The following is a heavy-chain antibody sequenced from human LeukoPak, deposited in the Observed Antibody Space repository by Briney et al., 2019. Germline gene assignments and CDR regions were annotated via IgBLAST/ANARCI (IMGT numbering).Heavy chain of an antibody. CDR1: GYTFSTYD. J-gene: IGHJ4*02. CDR3: ARGTRSDSKFEPCDY. D-gene: IGHD4-11*01. Sequence: GASVKVSCKASGYTFSTYDIHWVRQATGRGLEWMGSMDPNSGNTVYARKFQGSVTMTRDTSLTTAYMELTSLTSEDTAIYFCARGTRSDSKFEPCDYWGQGALVTVSS. V-gene: IGHV1-8*01. CDR2: MDPNSGNT.